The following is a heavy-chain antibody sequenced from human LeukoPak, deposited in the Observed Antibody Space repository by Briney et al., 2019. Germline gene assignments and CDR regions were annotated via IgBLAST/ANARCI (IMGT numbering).Heavy chain of an antibody. V-gene: IGHV3-30*19. Sequence: GGSLRLSCAASAFTFSSYGMHWVRQAPGKGLEWVAVISYDGSNKYYADSVKGRFTISRDNSKNTLYLQMNSLRAEDTAVYYCAREKGIGDDSSGYSDAFDIWSQGTMVTVSS. J-gene: IGHJ3*02. CDR3: AREKGIGDDSSGYSDAFDI. D-gene: IGHD3-22*01. CDR1: AFTFSSYG. CDR2: ISYDGSNK.